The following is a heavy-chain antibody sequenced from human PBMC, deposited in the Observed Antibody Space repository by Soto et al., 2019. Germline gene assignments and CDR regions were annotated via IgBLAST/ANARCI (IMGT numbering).Heavy chain of an antibody. Sequence: PSETLSLTCTVSGGSISSGGYYWSWIRQHPRKGLEWIGYIYYSGSTYYNPSLKSRVTISVDTSKNQFSLKLSSVTAADTAVYYCATVRGKKLRYFAWLPHYFDYWGQGTLVTVSS. V-gene: IGHV4-31*03. CDR1: GGSISSGGYY. D-gene: IGHD3-9*01. CDR3: ATVRGKKLRYFAWLPHYFDY. CDR2: IYYSGST. J-gene: IGHJ4*02.